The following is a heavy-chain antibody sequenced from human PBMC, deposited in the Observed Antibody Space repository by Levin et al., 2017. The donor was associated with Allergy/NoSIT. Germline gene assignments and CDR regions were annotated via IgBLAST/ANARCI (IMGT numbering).Heavy chain of an antibody. J-gene: IGHJ4*02. Sequence: LSLTCAASGFTFSSSAMHWARQAPGKGLEWVAVIIYDGSNKYYADSVKGRFTISRENSKNTLYLQMNSLRAEDTAVYFCAKDFAVAGVRSGYFDYWGQGTLVTVSS. CDR1: GFTFSSSA. CDR3: AKDFAVAGVRSGYFDY. D-gene: IGHD6-19*01. V-gene: IGHV3-30*18. CDR2: IIYDGSNK.